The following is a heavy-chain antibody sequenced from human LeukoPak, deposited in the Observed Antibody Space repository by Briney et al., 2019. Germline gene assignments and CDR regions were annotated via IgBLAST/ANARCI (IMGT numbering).Heavy chain of an antibody. Sequence: SETLSLTCTASRDSITGHYWSWIRQPPGKTLEWIGYVYYNGNTYYNPSLASRVTMSVDTSKNQFSLALSFVTDADTGVYYCARGGASSKFLGYWGHGTLVTVSS. CDR1: RDSITGHY. D-gene: IGHD6-13*01. CDR3: ARGGASSKFLGY. V-gene: IGHV4-59*11. CDR2: VYYNGNT. J-gene: IGHJ4*01.